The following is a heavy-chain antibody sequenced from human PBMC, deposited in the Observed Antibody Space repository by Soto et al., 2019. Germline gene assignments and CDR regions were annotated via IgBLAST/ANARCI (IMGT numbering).Heavy chain of an antibody. CDR2: ISSSSSTI. J-gene: IGHJ4*02. CDR3: ARDYSSYGPFDY. V-gene: IGHV3-48*01. CDR1: GFTFCSDS. D-gene: IGHD5-18*01. Sequence: GGSPRLSCAASGFTFCSDSMNWVRQAPGKGLEWVSYISSSSSTIYYADSVKGRFTISRDNAKNSLYLQMNSLRAEDTAVYYCARDYSSYGPFDYWGQGTLVTVSS.